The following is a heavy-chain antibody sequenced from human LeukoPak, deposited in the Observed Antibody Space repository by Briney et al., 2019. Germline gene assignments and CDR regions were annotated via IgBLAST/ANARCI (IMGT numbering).Heavy chain of an antibody. J-gene: IGHJ4*02. V-gene: IGHV1-2*02. Sequence: ASVKVSCKASGYTFTGYYMHWVRQAPGQGLEWMGWINPNSGGTNYAQKFQGRVTMTRDTSISTAYMELSRLRSDGTAVYYCARDQYCSGGSCYLFWGQGTLVTVSS. CDR1: GYTFTGYY. D-gene: IGHD2-15*01. CDR3: ARDQYCSGGSCYLF. CDR2: INPNSGGT.